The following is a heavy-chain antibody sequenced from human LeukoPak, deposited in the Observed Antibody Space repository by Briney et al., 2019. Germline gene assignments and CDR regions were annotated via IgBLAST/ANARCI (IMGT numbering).Heavy chain of an antibody. D-gene: IGHD7-27*01. V-gene: IGHV1-8*01. CDR1: GYTFTTLD. J-gene: IGHJ4*02. CDR2: MSPNNGNT. Sequence: ASVKVSCKASGYTFTTLDINWMRQATGQGLEWLGYMSPNNGNTGYAQKFQDRVTMTRNTSISTAYMELSSLTYEDTAVYYCARGIDAGVDYWGQGTLVTVSS. CDR3: ARGIDAGVDY.